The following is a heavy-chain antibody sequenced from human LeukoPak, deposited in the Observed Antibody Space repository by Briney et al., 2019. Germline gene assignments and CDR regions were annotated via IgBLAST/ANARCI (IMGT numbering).Heavy chain of an antibody. D-gene: IGHD2-15*01. J-gene: IGHJ4*02. V-gene: IGHV4-4*07. CDR3: ARWLGYCSGGSCLAFDY. Sequence: PSETLTLTCTVSGDSISSYYWSWIRQPAGKGLEWIGRIETSGSITYNPSLKSRVTMSVDTSKNQFSLKLSSVTAADTAVYYCARWLGYCSGGSCLAFDYWGQGTLVTVPS. CDR1: GDSISSYY. CDR2: IETSGSI.